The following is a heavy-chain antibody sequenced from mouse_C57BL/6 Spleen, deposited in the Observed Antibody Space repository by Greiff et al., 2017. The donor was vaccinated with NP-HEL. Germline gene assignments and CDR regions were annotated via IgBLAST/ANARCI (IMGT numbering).Heavy chain of an antibody. CDR3: ALEGITEAMDY. CDR2: LSDGGSYT. Sequence: EVQGVESGGGLVKPGGSLKLSCAASGFTFSSYAMSWVRQTPEQRLEWVATLSDGGSYTYYPDNVKGRFTIARDNAKNNLYLQMSHLKSEDTAMYYCALEGITEAMDYWGQGTSVTVSS. V-gene: IGHV5-4*01. J-gene: IGHJ4*01. CDR1: GFTFSSYA.